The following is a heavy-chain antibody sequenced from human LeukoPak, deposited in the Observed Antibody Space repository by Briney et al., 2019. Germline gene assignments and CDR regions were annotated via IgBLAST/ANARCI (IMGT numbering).Heavy chain of an antibody. J-gene: IGHJ6*03. V-gene: IGHV4-61*02. Sequence: SETLSLTCTVSGGSISSGSYYWSWIRQPAGKGLEWIGRIYTSGSTNYNPSLKSRVTISVDTSKNQFSLKLSSVTAADTAVYYCARGAGQLVSYYYYYMD. CDR1: GGSISSGSYY. CDR3: ARGAGQLVSYYYYYMD. CDR2: IYTSGST. D-gene: IGHD6-13*01.